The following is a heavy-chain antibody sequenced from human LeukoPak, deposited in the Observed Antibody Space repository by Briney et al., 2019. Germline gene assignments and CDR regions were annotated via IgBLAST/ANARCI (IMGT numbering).Heavy chain of an antibody. CDR2: IYYSGST. CDR3: VRVNWYYFDY. CDR1: GGSINSGDYY. Sequence: ASETLSLTCTVSGGSINSGDYYWVWIRQPPGKGLEWIGSIYYSGSTSYNPSLKSRVTMTVDTSKSQFSLKLSSVTAADTAVYYCVRVNWYYFDYWGQGTLVTVSS. V-gene: IGHV4-39*07. J-gene: IGHJ4*02.